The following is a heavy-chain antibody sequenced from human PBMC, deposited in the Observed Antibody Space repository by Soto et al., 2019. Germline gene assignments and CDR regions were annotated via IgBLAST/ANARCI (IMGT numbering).Heavy chain of an antibody. Sequence: QMQLVQSGPEVKKPGTSVKVSCKASGFTFSHSAMQWVRQARGQSLEWIGWIVVGSGNTNYAQKFQERVTISWDMPKKPPYGELSSLRPEDRAGYFCGAESYYESNGKRARIDWGRGPRVPVPP. CDR1: GFTFSHSA. CDR3: GAESYYESNGKRARID. V-gene: IGHV1-58*02. J-gene: IGHJ4*02. CDR2: IVVGSGNT. D-gene: IGHD3-22*01.